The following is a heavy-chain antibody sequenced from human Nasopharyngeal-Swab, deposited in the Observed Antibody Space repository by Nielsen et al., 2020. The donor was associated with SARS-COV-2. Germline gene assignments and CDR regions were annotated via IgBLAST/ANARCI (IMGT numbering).Heavy chain of an antibody. CDR1: GGTFSSYV. CDR3: ARGETIFGKGSYDAFDI. J-gene: IGHJ3*02. Sequence: SVKVSCKASGGTFSSYVISWVRQAPAQGLEWMGGIIPIFGTANYGQKFQGRVTITADKSTSTAYMELSSLRSEDTAVYYCARGETIFGKGSYDAFDIWGQGTMVTVSS. D-gene: IGHD3-3*01. CDR2: IIPIFGTA. V-gene: IGHV1-69*06.